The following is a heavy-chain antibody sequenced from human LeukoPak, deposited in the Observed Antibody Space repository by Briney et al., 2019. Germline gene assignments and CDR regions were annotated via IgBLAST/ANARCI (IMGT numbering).Heavy chain of an antibody. Sequence: GGSLRLSCAASGFTFSSYAMSWVRQAPGKGLEWVSAISGSGGSIYYADSVKGRFTISRDNSKNTLYLQMNSLRAEDTAVYYCAKASQYCSSTSCYLLDYWGQGTLVTVSS. J-gene: IGHJ4*02. V-gene: IGHV3-23*01. CDR2: ISGSGGSI. CDR3: AKASQYCSSTSCYLLDY. CDR1: GFTFSSYA. D-gene: IGHD2-2*01.